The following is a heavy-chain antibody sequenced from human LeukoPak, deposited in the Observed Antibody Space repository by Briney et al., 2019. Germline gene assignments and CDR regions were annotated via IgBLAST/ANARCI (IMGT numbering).Heavy chain of an antibody. CDR1: GGPIFSSSYY. J-gene: IGHJ3*02. CDR3: ARSGPPAGRPDAFDI. CDR2: TYYSGRT. Sequence: SETLSLTCTVSGGPIFSSSYYWGWIRQPPGKGLECIGTTYYSGRTHHNPSLNNRVTISLGTSRNRLSLKLSSVTAADTAVYYCARSGPPAGRPDAFDIWGQGTMATVSS. D-gene: IGHD2-2*01. V-gene: IGHV4-39*07.